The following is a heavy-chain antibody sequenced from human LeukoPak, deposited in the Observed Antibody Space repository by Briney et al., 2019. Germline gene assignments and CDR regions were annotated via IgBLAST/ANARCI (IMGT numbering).Heavy chain of an antibody. CDR3: ARDPYGSGSFDY. V-gene: IGHV4-31*03. J-gene: IGHJ4*02. D-gene: IGHD3-10*01. CDR1: GGSISSGGYY. Sequence: SETLSLTCTVSGGSISSGGYYWSWIRQHPGKGLEWIGYIYYSGSTYYNPSLKSRVTISVDTSKSQFSLKLSSVTAADTAVYYCARDPYGSGSFDYWGQGTLVTVSS. CDR2: IYYSGST.